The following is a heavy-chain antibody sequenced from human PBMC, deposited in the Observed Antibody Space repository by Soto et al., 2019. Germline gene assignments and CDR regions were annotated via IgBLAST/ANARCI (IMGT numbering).Heavy chain of an antibody. CDR1: GGSFSGYY. CDR2: INHSGST. V-gene: IGHV4-34*01. Sequence: QVQLQQWGAGLLKPSETLSLTCAVYGGSFSGYYWSWIRQPPGKGLEWIGEINHSGSTNYNPSLKSRVTISVDTSKNQFSLKLSSVTAADTAVYYCARRSRKLVGDSYGPSFDYWGQGTLVTVSS. CDR3: ARRSRKLVGDSYGPSFDY. J-gene: IGHJ4*02. D-gene: IGHD5-18*01.